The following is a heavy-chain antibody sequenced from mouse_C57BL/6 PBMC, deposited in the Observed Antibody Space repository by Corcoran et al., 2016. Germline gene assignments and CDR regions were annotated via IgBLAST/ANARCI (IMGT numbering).Heavy chain of an antibody. CDR1: GYTFTTYG. Sequence: QIQLVQSGPELKKPGETVKISCKASGYTFTTYGMSWVKQAPGKGLKWMGWINTYSGVPTYADDFKGRFAFSLETSASTAYLQINNLKNEDTATYFCARGELRAMDYWGQGTSVTVSS. V-gene: IGHV9-3*01. CDR2: INTYSGVP. J-gene: IGHJ4*01. D-gene: IGHD4-1*01. CDR3: ARGELRAMDY.